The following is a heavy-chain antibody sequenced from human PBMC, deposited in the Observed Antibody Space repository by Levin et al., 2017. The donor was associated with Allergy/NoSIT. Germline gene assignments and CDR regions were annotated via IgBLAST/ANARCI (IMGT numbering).Heavy chain of an antibody. CDR2: TSYDGTEE. D-gene: IGHD2-2*01. J-gene: IGHJ6*02. CDR1: GFTLSSFA. CDR3: ARDLVVVLSSSPIDLYGMDV. Sequence: GGSLRLSCVASGFTLSSFAMHWVRQAPGKGLEWVAFTSYDGTEEKYADSVRGRFTISRDNSQNTFFLQLSRLTPDDTGVYFCARDLVVVLSSSPIDLYGMDVWGPGTTVTVSS. V-gene: IGHV3-30*03.